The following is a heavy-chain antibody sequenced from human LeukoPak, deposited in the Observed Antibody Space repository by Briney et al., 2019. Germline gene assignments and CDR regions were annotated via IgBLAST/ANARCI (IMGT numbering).Heavy chain of an antibody. V-gene: IGHV1-69*05. CDR2: IIPIFGTA. D-gene: IGHD5-12*01. J-gene: IGHJ4*02. Sequence: SVKVSCKASGGTFSSYAISWVRQAPGQGLELMGGIIPIFGTANYAQKFPGRVTITTDKSTSKAYMELSSLRSEDTAVYYCARLIVTTIRGIGYFDYWGQGTLVTVSS. CDR3: ARLIVTTIRGIGYFDY. CDR1: GGTFSSYA.